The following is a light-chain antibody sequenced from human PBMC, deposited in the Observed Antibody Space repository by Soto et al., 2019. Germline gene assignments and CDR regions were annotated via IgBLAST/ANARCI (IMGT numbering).Light chain of an antibody. Sequence: EIVLTQSPATLSLSPGERATLSCRASQSVSSYLAWYQQKPGQAPRLLIYDASNRATGMPARFSGSGSGTDFTVTISSLEPEDFAVYYCQQRSNWPGFGPGTKVDIK. J-gene: IGKJ3*01. CDR1: QSVSSY. CDR3: QQRSNWPG. V-gene: IGKV3-11*01. CDR2: DAS.